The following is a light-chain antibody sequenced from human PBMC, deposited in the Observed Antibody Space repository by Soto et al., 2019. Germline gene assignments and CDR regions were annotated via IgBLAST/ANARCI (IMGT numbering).Light chain of an antibody. CDR1: QSFSSSY. Sequence: EVALTQSRGNLPLSSGYGATLSCRACQSFSSSYLAWSQQTPCQAPRLLIYVTASRAAGTPDRFSGSGSGTDSTPTIFRLELEDCEVDYCQQRNVWPPITFGQGT. V-gene: IGKV3D-20*02. CDR3: QQRNVWPPIT. CDR2: VTA. J-gene: IGKJ5*01.